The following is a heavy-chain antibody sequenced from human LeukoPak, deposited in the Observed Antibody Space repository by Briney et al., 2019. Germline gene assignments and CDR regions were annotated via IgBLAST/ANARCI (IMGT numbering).Heavy chain of an antibody. CDR1: GYTFTGYY. CDR3: ARDKGPLLWFGENYYYYMDV. J-gene: IGHJ6*03. Sequence: RASVKVSCKASGYTFTGYYMHWVRQAPGQGLEWMGWINPNSGGTNYAQKFQGRVTMTRDTSISTAYMELSRLRSDDTAVYYCARDKGPLLWFGENYYYYMDVWGKGTTVTISS. D-gene: IGHD3-10*01. CDR2: INPNSGGT. V-gene: IGHV1-2*02.